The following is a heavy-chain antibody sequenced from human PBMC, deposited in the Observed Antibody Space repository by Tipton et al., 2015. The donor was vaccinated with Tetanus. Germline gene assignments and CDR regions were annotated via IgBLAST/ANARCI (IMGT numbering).Heavy chain of an antibody. Sequence: TLSLTCTVSGDSISSYYWNWIRQSPVKGLEWIGYINSGSTHYNPSLKSRVTISVDTSKNQFSLKLTSVTTADTAVYFCARGHGSGRNSFRFEYWGQGTPVAVSS. CDR3: ARGHGSGRNSFRFEY. V-gene: IGHV4-59*07. CDR2: INSGST. J-gene: IGHJ4*02. CDR1: GDSISSYY. D-gene: IGHD3-10*01.